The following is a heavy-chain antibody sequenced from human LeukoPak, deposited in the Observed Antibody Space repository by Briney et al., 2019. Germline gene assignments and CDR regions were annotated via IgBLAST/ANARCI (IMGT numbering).Heavy chain of an antibody. V-gene: IGHV3-21*01. Sequence: GGSLRLSCAASGFTFSSYSMNWVRQAPGKGLEWVSSISSSSSYIYYADSVKGRFTISRDNAKNSLYLQMNSLRAEDTAVYYCARTLRFFRFLDVWGQGTTVTVSS. CDR3: ARTLRFFRFLDV. D-gene: IGHD3-3*01. CDR2: ISSSSSYI. J-gene: IGHJ6*02. CDR1: GFTFSSYS.